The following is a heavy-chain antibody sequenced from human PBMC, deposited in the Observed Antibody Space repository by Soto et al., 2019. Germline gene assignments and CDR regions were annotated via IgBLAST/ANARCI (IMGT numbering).Heavy chain of an antibody. D-gene: IGHD1-1*01. CDR1: GYTFTSYD. CDR2: MNPNSGNT. Sequence: GASVKVSWKASGYTFTSYDINWVRQATGQGLEWMGWMNPNSGNTGYAQKFQGRVTMTRNTSISTAYMELSSLRSEDTAVYYCARERGAYYYYYGMDVWGQGTTVTVSS. J-gene: IGHJ6*02. V-gene: IGHV1-8*01. CDR3: ARERGAYYYYYGMDV.